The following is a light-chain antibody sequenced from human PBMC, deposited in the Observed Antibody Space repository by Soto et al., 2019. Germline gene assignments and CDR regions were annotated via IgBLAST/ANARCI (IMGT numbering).Light chain of an antibody. V-gene: IGKV3-15*01. J-gene: IGKJ1*01. Sequence: EIVMTQSPATLSVSPGETATLSCRASQSISSYLAWYQQKPGQAPRLLIHGASTRATGIPARFSGSGSGTEFTLTISGLQYKDFPVYSCQQYNHWSKPFGQGTK. CDR2: GAS. CDR1: QSISSY. CDR3: QQYNHWSKP.